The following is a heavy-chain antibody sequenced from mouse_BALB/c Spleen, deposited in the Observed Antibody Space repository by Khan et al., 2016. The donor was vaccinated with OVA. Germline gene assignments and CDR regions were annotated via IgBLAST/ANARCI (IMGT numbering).Heavy chain of an antibody. J-gene: IGHJ2*01. CDR3: ARRGLRWDFDY. Sequence: QVHLQQSGAELAKPGASVKISCKASGYTFINYWILWVKQRPGQGLEWIGYINPSTGYTEYNQNFKDKATLTADKSSSTAYMQLSSLTSEDSAVYYCARRGLRWDFDYWGQGTTLTVSS. D-gene: IGHD1-1*01. CDR1: GYTFINYW. V-gene: IGHV1-7*01. CDR2: INPSTGYT.